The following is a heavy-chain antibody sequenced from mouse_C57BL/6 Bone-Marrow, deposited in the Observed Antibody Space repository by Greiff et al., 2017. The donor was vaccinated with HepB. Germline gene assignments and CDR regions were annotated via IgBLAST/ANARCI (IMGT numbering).Heavy chain of an antibody. Sequence: VQLQQSGPELVKPGASVKISCKASGYTFTDYYMNWVKQSHGKSLEWIGDINPNNGGTSYNQKFKGKATLTVDKSSSTAYMELRSLTSEDSAVYYCARGELGRYFDYWGQGTTLTVSS. CDR1: GYTFTDYY. D-gene: IGHD4-1*01. CDR2: INPNNGGT. J-gene: IGHJ2*01. CDR3: ARGELGRYFDY. V-gene: IGHV1-26*01.